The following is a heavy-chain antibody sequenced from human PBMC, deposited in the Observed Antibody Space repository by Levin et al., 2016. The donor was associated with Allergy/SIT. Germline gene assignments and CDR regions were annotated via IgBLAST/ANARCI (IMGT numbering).Heavy chain of an antibody. Sequence: GGSLRLSCAASGFTFSSYSMNWVRQAPGKGLEWVSSISSSSSYIYYADSVKGRFTISRDNAKNSLYLQMNSLRAEDTAVYYCARDSRQDPYDILTGYPFDYWGQGTLVTVSS. J-gene: IGHJ4*02. D-gene: IGHD3-9*01. V-gene: IGHV3-21*01. CDR1: GFTFSSYS. CDR2: ISSSSSYI. CDR3: ARDSRQDPYDILTGYPFDY.